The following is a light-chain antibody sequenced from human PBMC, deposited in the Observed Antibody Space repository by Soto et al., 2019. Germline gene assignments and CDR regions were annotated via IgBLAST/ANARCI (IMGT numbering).Light chain of an antibody. CDR3: LHYHSWHPWT. CDR1: QSVSSN. V-gene: IGKV3-15*01. CDR2: GAS. Sequence: DIVMTHSPATLSMSPGEIATLSFSASQSVSSNLAWYQQKSGQAPRLLIFGASTRAAGIPARFSGSGSGTEFTLTISCLQAEDFAVYYFLHYHSWHPWTFGQGTKVHIK. J-gene: IGKJ1*01.